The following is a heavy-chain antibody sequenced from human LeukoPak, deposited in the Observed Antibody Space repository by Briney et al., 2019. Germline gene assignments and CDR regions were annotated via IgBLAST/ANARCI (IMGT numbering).Heavy chain of an antibody. V-gene: IGHV3-48*04. D-gene: IGHD2-15*01. CDR3: LRNTRVPDY. J-gene: IGHJ4*02. CDR1: GYTFSSNN. CDR2: ISSVGNNV. Sequence: GGSLRLSRAASGYTFSSNNMNRVRQVPGKGLEWVSYISSVGNNVQYADAVKGRFTISRDNARNSLYLQMNSLRVEDTAVYYCLRNTRVPDYWGQGTLVTVSS.